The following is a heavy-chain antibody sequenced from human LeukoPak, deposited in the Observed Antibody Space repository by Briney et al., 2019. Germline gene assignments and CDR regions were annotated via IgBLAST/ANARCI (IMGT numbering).Heavy chain of an antibody. CDR3: ARSPVGVRKKHDL. V-gene: IGHV1-8*01. J-gene: IGHJ5*02. CDR1: GYTFTSYD. D-gene: IGHD3-10*01. Sequence: SVKVSCKASGYTFTSYDINWVRQAPGQGLEWMGWMNPTSGHTGYVQKFQGRITMTRDTSVSTAYMELNSLTSEDTAVYYCARSPVGVRKKHDLWGQGTLVIVSS. CDR2: MNPTSGHT.